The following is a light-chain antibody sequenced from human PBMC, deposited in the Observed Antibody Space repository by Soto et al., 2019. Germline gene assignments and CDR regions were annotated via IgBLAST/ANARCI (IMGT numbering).Light chain of an antibody. CDR1: NLGDKY. Sequence: SYELTQPPSVSVSPGQTASITCSGDNLGDKYACWYQQTPGQSPVLVIYRDSKRPSGIPERFSGSNSGNTATLTISGTQAMDEADYYCQAWDSSTVVFGGGTKLTVL. J-gene: IGLJ2*01. CDR2: RDS. CDR3: QAWDSSTVV. V-gene: IGLV3-1*01.